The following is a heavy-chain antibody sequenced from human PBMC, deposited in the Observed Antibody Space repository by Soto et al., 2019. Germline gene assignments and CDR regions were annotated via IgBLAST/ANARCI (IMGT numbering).Heavy chain of an antibody. Sequence: QVQLQESGPGLVKPSQTLSLTCTVSGGSISSGDYYWSWIRQPPGKGLEWIGYIYYSGSTYYNPSLKSRVTISVDTSKNQFSLKLSSVTAADTAVYYCARDTEPYDSQGNAFDIWGQGTMVTVSS. J-gene: IGHJ3*02. V-gene: IGHV4-30-4*01. CDR1: GGSISSGDYY. CDR2: IYYSGST. CDR3: ARDTEPYDSQGNAFDI. D-gene: IGHD3-22*01.